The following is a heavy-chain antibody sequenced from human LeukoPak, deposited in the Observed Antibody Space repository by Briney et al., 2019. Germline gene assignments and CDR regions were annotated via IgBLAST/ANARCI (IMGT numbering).Heavy chain of an antibody. CDR1: GFTFSSYW. CDR2: IKQDGSEK. J-gene: IGHJ3*02. D-gene: IGHD5-18*01. Sequence: GGSLRLSCAASGFTFSSYWTSWVRQAPGKGLEWVANIKQDGSEKYYVDSVKGRFTISRDNAKNSLYLQMNSLRAEDTAVYYCARGGYSYGFDAFDIWGQGTMVTVSS. V-gene: IGHV3-7*04. CDR3: ARGGYSYGFDAFDI.